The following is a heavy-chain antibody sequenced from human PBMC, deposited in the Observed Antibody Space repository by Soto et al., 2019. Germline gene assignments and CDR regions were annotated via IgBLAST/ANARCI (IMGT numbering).Heavy chain of an antibody. V-gene: IGHV4-61*01. D-gene: IGHD4-4*01. CDR1: GGSVNSDYYY. J-gene: IGHJ4*02. Sequence: SETLSLTCTVSGGSVNSDYYYWSCLRQPPGKGLEWIGYIYNTERTNYNPSLESRVTISLDTSRNQFSLKLSSVTAADTAVFYCAREYSNSPEAFDYWGQGALVTVSS. CDR2: IYNTERT. CDR3: AREYSNSPEAFDY.